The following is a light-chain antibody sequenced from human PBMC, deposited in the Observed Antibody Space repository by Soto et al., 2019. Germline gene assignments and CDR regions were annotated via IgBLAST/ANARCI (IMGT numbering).Light chain of an antibody. CDR1: SSDIGSYDR. J-gene: IGLJ3*02. Sequence: QSALTQPASVSGSPGQSITISCTGTSSDIGSYDRVSWYQWHPGKAPKLIIYEDNRRPSEISNRFSGSKSGNTASLTISGLQAEDEADYYCCSYAGSNIFAVFGGGTKVTVL. V-gene: IGLV2-23*01. CDR2: EDN. CDR3: CSYAGSNIFAV.